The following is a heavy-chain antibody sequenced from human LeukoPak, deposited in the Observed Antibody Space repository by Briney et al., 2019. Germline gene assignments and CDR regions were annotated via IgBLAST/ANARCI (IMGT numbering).Heavy chain of an antibody. CDR2: ISSSSSTI. CDR3: ARRDPFDY. J-gene: IGHJ4*02. Sequence: GGSLRLSCAASGFTFSSYSMNWVRQAPGKGLEWVSYISSSSSTIYYADSVKGRFTISRDNAANSLYLQMNNLRDEDTAVYYCARRDPFDYWGLGTMVTVSS. V-gene: IGHV3-48*02. CDR1: GFTFSSYS.